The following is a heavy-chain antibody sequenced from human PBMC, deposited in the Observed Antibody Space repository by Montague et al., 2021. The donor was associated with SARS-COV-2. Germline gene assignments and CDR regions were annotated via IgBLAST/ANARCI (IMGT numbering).Heavy chain of an antibody. CDR3: ARGHQGVAMIVVVMIGAGYYVDY. CDR2: INNGGST. CDR1: GGSFNDYY. J-gene: IGHJ4*02. V-gene: IGHV4-34*01. Sequence: SETLSLTCTVYGGSFNDYYWSWICQRPGKGLEWMCEINNGGSTNYSPSLKSRVTLFADTSKKQFSLKLKSVTAADTANYYCARGHQGVAMIVVVMIGAGYYVDYWGQGSLVTVS. D-gene: IGHD3-22*01.